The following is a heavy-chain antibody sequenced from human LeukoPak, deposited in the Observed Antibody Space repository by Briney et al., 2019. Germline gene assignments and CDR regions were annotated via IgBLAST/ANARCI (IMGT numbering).Heavy chain of an antibody. Sequence: GESLKISCKGSGYSFTSYCIGWVRQMPGKGLEWMGIIYPGDSDTRYSASFQGQVTISADKSISTAYLQWSSLKASDTAMYYCARLSGPYSSSSPGPFDYWGQGTLVTVSS. CDR3: ARLSGPYSSSSPGPFDY. V-gene: IGHV5-51*01. J-gene: IGHJ4*02. D-gene: IGHD6-6*01. CDR1: GYSFTSYC. CDR2: IYPGDSDT.